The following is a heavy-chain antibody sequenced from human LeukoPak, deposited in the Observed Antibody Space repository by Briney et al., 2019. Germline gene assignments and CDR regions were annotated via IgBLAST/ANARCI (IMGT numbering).Heavy chain of an antibody. CDR3: ARDGIFDY. CDR2: IRGGSTYM. V-gene: IGHV3-21*01. J-gene: IGHJ4*02. Sequence: GGSLRLSCAASGFTFSTYSMHWVRQAPVRGLEWVSSIRGGSTYMNYADSVKGRFTISRDDAKNSLYLQMNSLRAEDTAVYYCARDGIFDYWGQGTLVTVSS. CDR1: GFTFSTYS.